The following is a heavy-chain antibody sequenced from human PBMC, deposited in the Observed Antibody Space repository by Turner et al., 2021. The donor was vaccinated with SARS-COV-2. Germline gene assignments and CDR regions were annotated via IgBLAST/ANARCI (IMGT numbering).Heavy chain of an antibody. Sequence: QVQLVESGGGVVPPGRSLRLSCAPSGFTFSSYGMPWVRQAPGKGLEWVAVISYDGSNKYYADSVKGRFTISRDNSKNTLYLQMNSLRAEDTAVYYCAKVGLGSYGPFDYWGQGTLVTVSS. J-gene: IGHJ4*02. D-gene: IGHD5-18*01. V-gene: IGHV3-30*18. CDR3: AKVGLGSYGPFDY. CDR1: GFTFSSYG. CDR2: ISYDGSNK.